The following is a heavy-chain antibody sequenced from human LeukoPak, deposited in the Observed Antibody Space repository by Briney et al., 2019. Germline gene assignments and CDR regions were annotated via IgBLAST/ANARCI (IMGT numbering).Heavy chain of an antibody. D-gene: IGHD6-13*01. Sequence: PGGSLRLSCAVSGFTFNSYWMNWVRQAPGEGLVWVSRISGDGSNTEYADSVRGRLTISRDNAKNTLYLQMNSLRAEDTAVYYCARVPITTAGLNAFDIWGQGTMVTVSS. CDR3: ARVPITTAGLNAFDI. V-gene: IGHV3-74*03. CDR2: ISGDGSNT. CDR1: GFTFNSYW. J-gene: IGHJ3*02.